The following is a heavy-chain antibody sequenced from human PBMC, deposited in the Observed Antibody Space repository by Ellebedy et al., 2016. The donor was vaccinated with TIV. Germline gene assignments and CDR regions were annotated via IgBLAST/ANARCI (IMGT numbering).Heavy chain of an antibody. Sequence: AASVKVSCKASGGTFSSYAINWVRQAPGQGLEWMGRIIPILNIANYAQKFQGRVTITADKSTSTAYMELSSLRSEDTAVYYCARDVAEAGSGYWGQGTLVTVSS. D-gene: IGHD6-13*01. CDR3: ARDVAEAGSGY. CDR1: GGTFSSYA. CDR2: IIPILNIA. V-gene: IGHV1-69*04. J-gene: IGHJ4*02.